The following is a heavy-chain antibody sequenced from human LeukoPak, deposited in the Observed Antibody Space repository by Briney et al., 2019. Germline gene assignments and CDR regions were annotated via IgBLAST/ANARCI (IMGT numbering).Heavy chain of an antibody. Sequence: PSETLSLTCTVSGGSISCYYWSWIRQPPGKGLEWIGHIYHSGSTNYNPSLKSRVTISVDTSKNQLSLNLRSVPAADTAVYYCVGQAATHHNYVMDVWGQGTTVTVSS. CDR1: GGSISCYY. V-gene: IGHV4-59*08. CDR3: VGQAATHHNYVMDV. J-gene: IGHJ6*02. CDR2: IYHSGST. D-gene: IGHD6-13*01.